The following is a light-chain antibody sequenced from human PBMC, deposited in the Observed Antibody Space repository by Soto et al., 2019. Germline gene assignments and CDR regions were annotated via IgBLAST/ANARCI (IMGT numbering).Light chain of an antibody. CDR2: AAS. V-gene: IGKV1-39*01. Sequence: DIQMTQSPSSLSASVVDSVTITCRAGQSVSRRLSWYQQKPGKAPKLLIYAASRLQSGVPSRFSGSGSGTEFTLNIYSLEPEDFATYYCQQSYSRVTFGQGTKVDIK. J-gene: IGKJ1*01. CDR3: QQSYSRVT. CDR1: QSVSRR.